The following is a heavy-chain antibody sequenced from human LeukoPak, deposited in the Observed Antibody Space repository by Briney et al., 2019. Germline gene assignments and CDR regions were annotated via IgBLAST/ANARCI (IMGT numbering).Heavy chain of an antibody. Sequence: GGSLRLSCAASGFTFSTYNMNWVRQAPGKGLEWVSSITSSSTYIYYADSVKGRFTISRDNAKNSLYLQMNSLRAEDTAVYYCARGLGSSGWRNFDYWGQGTLVTVSS. J-gene: IGHJ4*02. D-gene: IGHD6-19*01. V-gene: IGHV3-21*01. CDR2: ITSSSTYI. CDR1: GFTFSTYN. CDR3: ARGLGSSGWRNFDY.